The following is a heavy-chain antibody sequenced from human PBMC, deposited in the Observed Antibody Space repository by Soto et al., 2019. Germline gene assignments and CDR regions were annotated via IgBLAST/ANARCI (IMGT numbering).Heavy chain of an antibody. CDR1: GYTFPRHC. CDR3: AKGFVSGHLPNHYFYGLVD. Sequence: WKTAGYTFPRHCLHWVCRAPGLGLEWMGMINPRSGDTTYTQQLQGRVTLTSDTSTSTVYMELTRLRSGDTVVYYCAKGFVSGHLPNHYFYGLVDWG. D-gene: IGHD1-26*01. V-gene: IGHV1-46*01. J-gene: IGHJ6*02. CDR2: INPRSGDT.